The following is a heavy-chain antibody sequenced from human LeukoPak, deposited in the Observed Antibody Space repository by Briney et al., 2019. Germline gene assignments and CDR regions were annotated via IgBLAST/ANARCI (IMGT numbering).Heavy chain of an antibody. D-gene: IGHD2-15*01. CDR1: GFTFDDYA. CDR2: ISWNSGSI. Sequence: GGSLRLSCAASGFTFDDYAMPWVRQAPGKGLEWVSGISWNSGSIGYADSVKGRFTISRDNAKNSLYLQMNSLRAEDTALYYCAKSVVVAATPQHDYYGMDVWGQGTTVTVSS. CDR3: AKSVVVAATPQHDYYGMDV. J-gene: IGHJ6*02. V-gene: IGHV3-9*01.